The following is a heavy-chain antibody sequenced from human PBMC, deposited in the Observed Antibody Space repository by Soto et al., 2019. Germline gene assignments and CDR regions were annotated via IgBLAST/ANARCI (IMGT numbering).Heavy chain of an antibody. V-gene: IGHV4-30-2*01. Sequence: SETLSLTCAVSGGSISSGGYSWSWIRQPPGKGLEWIGYIYYSGSTYYNPSLKSRVTISLDRSKNQFSLKLSSVTAADTAIYYCASLNFDILTGYYAFDLWGQGTMVTVSS. CDR1: GGSISSGGYS. CDR3: ASLNFDILTGYYAFDL. CDR2: IYYSGST. J-gene: IGHJ3*01. D-gene: IGHD3-9*01.